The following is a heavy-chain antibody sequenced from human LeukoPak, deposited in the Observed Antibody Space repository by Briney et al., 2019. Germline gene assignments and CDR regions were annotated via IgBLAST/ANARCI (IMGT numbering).Heavy chain of an antibody. D-gene: IGHD3-22*01. CDR1: GGSISSGGYY. CDR2: IYYSGST. J-gene: IGHJ6*02. Sequence: SETLSLTCTVSGGSISSGGYYWSWIRQHPGKGLEWIGYIYYSGSTYYNLSLRSRLTISVDTSKNQFSLKLSSVTAADTAVYYCARTRLTMIVVHPLDPENYYYGMDVWGQGTTVTVSS. V-gene: IGHV4-31*03. CDR3: ARTRLTMIVVHPLDPENYYYGMDV.